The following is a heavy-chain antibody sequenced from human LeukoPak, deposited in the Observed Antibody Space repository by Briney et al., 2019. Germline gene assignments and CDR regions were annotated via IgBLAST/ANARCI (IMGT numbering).Heavy chain of an antibody. CDR2: IYSGGST. D-gene: IGHD5-12*01. CDR1: GYTFTSYY. J-gene: IGHJ6*03. CDR3: ASGYPYMDV. Sequence: GASVKVSCKAPGYTFTSYYMHWVRQAPGKGLEWVSVIYSGGSTYYADSVKGRFTISRDNSKNTLYLQMNSLRAEDTAVYYCASGYPYMDVWGKGTTVTISS. V-gene: IGHV3-53*01.